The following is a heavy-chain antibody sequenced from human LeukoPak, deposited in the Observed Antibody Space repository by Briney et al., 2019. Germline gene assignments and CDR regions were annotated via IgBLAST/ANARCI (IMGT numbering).Heavy chain of an antibody. D-gene: IGHD5-18*01. J-gene: IGHJ4*02. Sequence: GGSLRLSCATSGFTFSFAAMTWVRRGPGKGLEWVSLISASGANTYYAGSVRGRFTISRDNSKNTVYLQMNSLRAEDTALYYCAKDIQGANWGQGTLVTVSS. CDR1: GFTFSFAA. CDR2: ISASGANT. CDR3: AKDIQGAN. V-gene: IGHV3-23*01.